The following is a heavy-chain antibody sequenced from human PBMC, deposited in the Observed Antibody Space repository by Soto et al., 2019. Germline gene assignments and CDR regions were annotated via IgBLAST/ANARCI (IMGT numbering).Heavy chain of an antibody. V-gene: IGHV1-24*01. Sequence: ALVKVSCKVSGYTLTELFMHLVRKAHGKGLEWMGGFDPEDGETIYAQKFQGRVTMTEDTSTDTAYMELSSLRSEDTAVYYCATDRRIVASPGYWYFDLWGRGTLVTVSS. CDR2: FDPEDGET. D-gene: IGHD5-12*01. CDR1: GYTLTELF. CDR3: ATDRRIVASPGYWYFDL. J-gene: IGHJ2*01.